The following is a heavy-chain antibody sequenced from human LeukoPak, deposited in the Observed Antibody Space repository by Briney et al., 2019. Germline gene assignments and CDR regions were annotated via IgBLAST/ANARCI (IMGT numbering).Heavy chain of an antibody. CDR1: GFTFSSYA. Sequence: PGGSLRLSCAAPGFTFSSYAMSWVRQAPGKGLEWVSAISSSGGDTYYADSVKGRFTISRDNSKNALYLQMNSLRAEDTAVYYCAKDRGYSSGWYLDYWGQGTLVTVSS. CDR3: AKDRGYSSGWYLDY. D-gene: IGHD6-19*01. V-gene: IGHV3-23*01. J-gene: IGHJ4*02. CDR2: ISSSGGDT.